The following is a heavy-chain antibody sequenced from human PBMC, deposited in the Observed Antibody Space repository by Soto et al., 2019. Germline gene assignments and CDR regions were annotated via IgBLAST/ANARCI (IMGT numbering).Heavy chain of an antibody. J-gene: IGHJ3*02. D-gene: IGHD4-17*01. V-gene: IGHV3-9*01. CDR2: ISWNSGSI. CDR1: GFTFDDYA. Sequence: EVQLVESGGGLVQPGRSLRLSCAASGFTFDDYAMHWVRQAPGKGLEWVSGISWNSGSIGYADSVKGRFTISRDNAKNSLYLQMNSLRAEDTALYYCAKERDYGDRDDAFDIWGQGTMVTVSS. CDR3: AKERDYGDRDDAFDI.